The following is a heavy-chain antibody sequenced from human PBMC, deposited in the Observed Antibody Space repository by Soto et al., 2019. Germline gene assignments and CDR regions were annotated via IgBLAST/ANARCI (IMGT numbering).Heavy chain of an antibody. V-gene: IGHV1-69*02. CDR3: ATTAEVDMTTVTKSFYYYYYMDV. Sequence: ASVKVSCKASGGTFSSYTISWVRQAPGQGLEWMGRIIPILGIANYAQKFQGRVTITADKSTSTAYMELSSLRSEDTAVYYCATTAEVDMTTVTKSFYYYYYMDVWGKGTTVTVSS. CDR1: GGTFSSYT. J-gene: IGHJ6*03. CDR2: IIPILGIA. D-gene: IGHD4-17*01.